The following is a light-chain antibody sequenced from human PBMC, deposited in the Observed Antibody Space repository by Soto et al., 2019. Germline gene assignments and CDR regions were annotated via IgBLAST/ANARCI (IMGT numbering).Light chain of an antibody. CDR1: QGVSDY. J-gene: IGKJ5*01. CDR2: AES. CDR3: QQANSFPIT. Sequence: DIQMTQSPSSLSASLGDRVTITCRASQGVSDYVAWYQQKPGKVPKRLIYAESSLQSGVPSRFSGSGSGTDFTLTISSLQPEDFATYYCQQANSFPITFGQGTRLEI. V-gene: IGKV1-12*01.